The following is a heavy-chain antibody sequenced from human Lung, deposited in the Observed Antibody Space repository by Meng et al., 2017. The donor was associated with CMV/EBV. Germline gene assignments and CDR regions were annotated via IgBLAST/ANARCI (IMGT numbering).Heavy chain of an antibody. V-gene: IGHV1-46*01. J-gene: IGHJ2*01. CDR1: GYTLSHYW. CDR2: INPSGGST. D-gene: IGHD2-2*01. CDR3: ARSGSTTSQQPGYFDL. Sequence: SGYTLSHYWMHWVRQAPGQGLEWVGIINPSGGSTTYAQKFQGRVVLTRDTSTSTVYMDLSSLRSEDRAVYYCARSGSTTSQQPGYFDLWGRGTPVTVSS.